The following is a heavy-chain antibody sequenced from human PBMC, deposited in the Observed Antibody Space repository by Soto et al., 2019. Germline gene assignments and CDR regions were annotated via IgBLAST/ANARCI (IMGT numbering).Heavy chain of an antibody. CDR3: ARDIVVVPAAIMGGRYYYYYGMDV. Sequence: QVQLVESGGGVVQPGRSLRLSCAASGFTFSSYAMHWVHQAPGKGLEWVAVISYDGSNKYYADSVKGRFTISRDNSKNTLYLQMNSLRAEDTAVYYCARDIVVVPAAIMGGRYYYYYGMDVWGPGTTVTVSS. CDR2: ISYDGSNK. CDR1: GFTFSSYA. V-gene: IGHV3-30-3*01. J-gene: IGHJ6*02. D-gene: IGHD2-2*01.